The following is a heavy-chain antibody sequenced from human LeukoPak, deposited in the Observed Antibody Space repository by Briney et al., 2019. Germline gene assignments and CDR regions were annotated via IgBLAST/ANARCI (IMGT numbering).Heavy chain of an antibody. V-gene: IGHV1-2*06. J-gene: IGHJ4*02. Sequence: ASVKVSCKASGGTFSSYAISWVRQAPGQGLEWLGRINPVNGGTNYAQKFQGRVTMTRDTSISTAYMELNGPRSDDTAVYYCARNYDGMSSPFDYWGQGTLVTVSS. CDR3: ARNYDGMSSPFDY. CDR1: GGTFSSYA. D-gene: IGHD3-16*01. CDR2: INPVNGGT.